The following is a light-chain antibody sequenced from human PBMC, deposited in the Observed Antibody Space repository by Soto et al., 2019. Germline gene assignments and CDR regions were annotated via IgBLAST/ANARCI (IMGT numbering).Light chain of an antibody. CDR1: SNDVGGYKY. V-gene: IGLV2-14*01. J-gene: IGLJ2*01. Sequence: QPVLTQPASVSGSPGQSITISCIGTSNDVGGYKYVSWYQQHPGKAPKLRIYEVTNRPSGVSDRFSGSKSGNTASLTISGLQAEDEADYYCSSYTIRSTVVFGGGTKLTVL. CDR2: EVT. CDR3: SSYTIRSTVV.